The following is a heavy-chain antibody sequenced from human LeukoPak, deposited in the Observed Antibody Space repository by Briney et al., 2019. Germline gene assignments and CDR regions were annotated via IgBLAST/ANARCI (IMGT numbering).Heavy chain of an antibody. D-gene: IGHD4-11*01. Sequence: PGGSLRLSCAASGFTFSSYAMSWVRQAPGKGLEWVSAISGSGGSTYYADSVKGRFTISRDNSKNTLYLQMNSLRAEDTAVYFCVRELRLHTDYMDVWGKGTTVTISS. V-gene: IGHV3-23*01. CDR1: GFTFSSYA. J-gene: IGHJ6*03. CDR3: VRELRLHTDYMDV. CDR2: ISGSGGST.